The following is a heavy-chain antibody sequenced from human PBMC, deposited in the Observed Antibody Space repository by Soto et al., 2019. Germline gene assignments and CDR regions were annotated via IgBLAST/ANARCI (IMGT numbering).Heavy chain of an antibody. CDR1: GYTFTSYA. J-gene: IGHJ5*02. Sequence: ASVKVSWKASGYTFTSYAMHWVRQAPGQRLEWMGWINAGNGNTKYSQKFQGRVTITRDTSASTAYMELSSLRSEDTAVYYCARAQNYYGSGSEYNWFDPWGQGTLVTVSS. CDR3: ARAQNYYGSGSEYNWFDP. CDR2: INAGNGNT. V-gene: IGHV1-3*01. D-gene: IGHD3-10*01.